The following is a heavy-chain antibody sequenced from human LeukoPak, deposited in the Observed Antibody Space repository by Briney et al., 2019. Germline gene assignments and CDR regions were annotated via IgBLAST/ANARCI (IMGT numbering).Heavy chain of an antibody. CDR3: ARAMRYSGYDSVASAARSIYHFDY. D-gene: IGHD5-12*01. CDR2: TYYRSKWNN. CDR1: GDSVSSNSAT. Sequence: SQTLSLTCAISGDSVSSNSATWNWIRQSPSRGLEWLGRTYYRSKWNNEYAVSVKSRISINPDTSKNQFSLQLNSVTPEDTAVYYCARAMRYSGYDSVASAARSIYHFDYWGQGTLVTVSS. J-gene: IGHJ4*02. V-gene: IGHV6-1*01.